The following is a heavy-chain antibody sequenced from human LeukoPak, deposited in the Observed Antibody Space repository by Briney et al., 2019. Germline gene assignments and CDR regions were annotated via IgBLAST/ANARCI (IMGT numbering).Heavy chain of an antibody. CDR3: ARVGSSGYSPTYYYYGMDV. D-gene: IGHD3-22*01. Sequence: ASVKVSCKASGYTFTGYYMHWVRQAPGQGLEWMGWISAYNGNTNYAQKLQGRVTMTTDTSTSTAYMELRSLRSDDTAVYYCARVGSSGYSPTYYYYGMDVWGQGTTVTVSS. CDR1: GYTFTGYY. J-gene: IGHJ6*02. CDR2: ISAYNGNT. V-gene: IGHV1-18*04.